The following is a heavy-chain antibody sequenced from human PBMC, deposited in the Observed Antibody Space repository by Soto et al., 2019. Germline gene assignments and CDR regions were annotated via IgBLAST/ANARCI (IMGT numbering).Heavy chain of an antibody. J-gene: IGHJ6*02. D-gene: IGHD6-13*01. CDR2: ISGSGGST. V-gene: IGHV3-23*01. CDR3: AKATDQKYSSSWLRYYYYYYGMDV. Sequence: PGGSLRLSCAASGFTFSSYAMSWVRQAPGKGLEWVSAISGSGGSTYYADSVKDRFTISRDNSKNTLYLKMNSLRAEDTAVYYCAKATDQKYSSSWLRYYYYYYGMDVWGQGTTVTVSS. CDR1: GFTFSSYA.